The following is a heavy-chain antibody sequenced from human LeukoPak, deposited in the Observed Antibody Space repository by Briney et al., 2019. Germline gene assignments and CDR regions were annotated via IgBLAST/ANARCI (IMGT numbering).Heavy chain of an antibody. V-gene: IGHV4-39*01. CDR1: GGSISSSSYY. D-gene: IGHD6-13*01. CDR3: ARELAEIAAAIRGYYYYYMDV. Sequence: SETLSLTCTVSGGSISSSSYYWGWVRQPPGKGLEWIGSIYYSVSTYYNPSLKSRVTISVDTSKNQFSLKLSSVTAADTAVYYCARELAEIAAAIRGYYYYYMDVWGKGTTVTVSS. J-gene: IGHJ6*03. CDR2: IYYSVST.